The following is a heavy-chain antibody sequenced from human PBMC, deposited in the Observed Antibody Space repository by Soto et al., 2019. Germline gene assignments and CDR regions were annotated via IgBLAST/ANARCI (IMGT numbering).Heavy chain of an antibody. J-gene: IGHJ4*02. CDR1: GGSFSGYY. CDR3: ARSPTVTTFDY. V-gene: IGHV4-34*01. CDR2: INHSGST. D-gene: IGHD4-17*01. Sequence: YGGSFSGYYWTWIRQPPGTGLEWIGEINHSGSTNYNPSLKSRVTISVDTSKNQFSLKLTSVTAADTAVYYCARSPTVTTFDYWGQGTLVTVSS.